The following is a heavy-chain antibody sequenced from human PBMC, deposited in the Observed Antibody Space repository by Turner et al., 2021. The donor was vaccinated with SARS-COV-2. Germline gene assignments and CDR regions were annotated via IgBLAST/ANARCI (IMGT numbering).Heavy chain of an antibody. V-gene: IGHV4-59*04. D-gene: IGHD5-18*01. CDR2: IYYSGST. Sequence: VQLVETGGGLIQPGGSLRLSCYASGFTVSSNYMSWVRQAPGKVLEWIGNIYYSGSTYYNPSLKSRVTISVDTSKNQFSLKLSSVTAADTAVFYCARQVRGYSYAFSFDYWGQGTLVTVSS. CDR1: GFTVSSNY. CDR3: ARQVRGYSYAFSFDY. J-gene: IGHJ4*02.